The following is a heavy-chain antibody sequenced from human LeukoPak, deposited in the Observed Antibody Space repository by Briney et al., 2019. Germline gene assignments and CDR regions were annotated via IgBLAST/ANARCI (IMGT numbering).Heavy chain of an antibody. CDR3: ARVGGYSSSWYHLQTDY. V-gene: IGHV1-69*13. J-gene: IGHJ4*02. D-gene: IGHD6-13*01. Sequence: SVKVSCKASGGTFSSYAISWVRQAPGQGLEWVGGIIPIFGTANYAQKFQGRVTITADESTSTAYMALSSLRSEDTAVYYCARVGGYSSSWYHLQTDYWGQGTLVTVSS. CDR2: IIPIFGTA. CDR1: GGTFSSYA.